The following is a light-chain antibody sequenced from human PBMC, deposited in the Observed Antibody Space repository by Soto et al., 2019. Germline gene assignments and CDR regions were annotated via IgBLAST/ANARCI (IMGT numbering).Light chain of an antibody. Sequence: DIQMTQSPSSVSASVGDRVTITCRASQGIAGWLAWYQQKPGKPPKLLIYAASILQSGVPPRFSGSGSGTDFTLTISSLQPEDFATYYCQQANSLSLTFGGGTKVEIK. V-gene: IGKV1-12*01. CDR2: AAS. CDR3: QQANSLSLT. J-gene: IGKJ4*01. CDR1: QGIAGW.